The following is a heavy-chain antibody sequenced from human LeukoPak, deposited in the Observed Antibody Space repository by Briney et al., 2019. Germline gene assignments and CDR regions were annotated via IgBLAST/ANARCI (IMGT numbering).Heavy chain of an antibody. CDR2: INHSGST. D-gene: IGHD2-21*02. CDR3: ARRNRGGDYNPMDY. V-gene: IGHV4-34*01. Sequence: ETLSLTCAVYGGSFSGYYWSWIRQPPGKGLEWIGEINHSGSTNYNPSLKSRVTISVDTSKNQFSLKLSSVTAADTAVYYCARRNRGGDYNPMDYWGQGTLVTVSS. J-gene: IGHJ4*02. CDR1: GGSFSGYY.